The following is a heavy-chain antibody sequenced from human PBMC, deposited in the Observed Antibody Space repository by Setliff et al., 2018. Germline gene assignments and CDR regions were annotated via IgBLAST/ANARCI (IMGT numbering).Heavy chain of an antibody. CDR3: AREKVVVVSATSYHYYMDV. D-gene: IGHD2-15*01. Sequence: SVKVSCKASGYTFTTYGISWVRQAPGQGLEWMGGIIPLFGTTNYAQEFQGRVTITTDESTNTAYMELSSLRSEDTAMYYCAREKVVVVSATSYHYYMDVWGKGTTVTVSS. V-gene: IGHV1-69*05. CDR2: IIPLFGTT. J-gene: IGHJ6*03. CDR1: GYTFTTYG.